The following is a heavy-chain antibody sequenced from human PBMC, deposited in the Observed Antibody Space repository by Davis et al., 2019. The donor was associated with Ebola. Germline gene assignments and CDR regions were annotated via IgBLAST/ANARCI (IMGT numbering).Heavy chain of an antibody. D-gene: IGHD4-23*01. CDR3: PRGGNSGEWFDP. Sequence: PSETLSLTCAAYGGSFSGYYWSWIRQPPGKGLEWIGEINHSGSTNYNPSLKSRVTISVDTSKNQFSLKLSSVTAADTAVYYCPRGGNSGEWFDPWGQGTLVTVSS. J-gene: IGHJ5*02. CDR1: GGSFSGYY. CDR2: INHSGST. V-gene: IGHV4-34*01.